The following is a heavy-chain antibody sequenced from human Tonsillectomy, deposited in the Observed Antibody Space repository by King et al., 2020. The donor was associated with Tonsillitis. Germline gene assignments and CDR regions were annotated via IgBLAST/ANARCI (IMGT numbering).Heavy chain of an antibody. CDR3: ARDRDGYIFDY. Sequence: VQLVESGGGVVQPGRSLRLSCAASGFTFSSYDMYWVRQAPGKGLEWVAVISFDGSYKYYADSVKGRFTISRDNSKNTLYLQMNSLRAEDTAVYYCARDRDGYIFDYWGQGTLVTVSS. CDR1: GFTFSSYD. V-gene: IGHV3-33*05. J-gene: IGHJ4*02. CDR2: ISFDGSYK. D-gene: IGHD5-24*01.